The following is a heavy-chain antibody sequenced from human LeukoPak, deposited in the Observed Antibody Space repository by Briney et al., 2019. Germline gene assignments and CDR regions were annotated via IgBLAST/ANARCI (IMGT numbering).Heavy chain of an antibody. J-gene: IGHJ6*03. CDR3: ARVDYYYYYMDV. V-gene: IGHV4-34*01. CDR1: GGSFSGYY. Sequence: SETLSLTCAVYGGSFSGYYWSWIRRPPGKGLEWIGEINHRGSTNYNPSLKSRVTISVDTSKNHFSLKLSSVTAADTAVYYCARVDYYYYYMDVWGKGTTVTVSS. CDR2: INHRGST.